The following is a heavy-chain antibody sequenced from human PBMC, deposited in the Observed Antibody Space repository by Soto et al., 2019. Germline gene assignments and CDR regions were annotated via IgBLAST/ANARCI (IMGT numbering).Heavy chain of an antibody. Sequence: GGYLRLSCAASGFTFSSYGMHWVRQAPGKGLEWVAVISYDGSNKYYADSVKGRFTISRDNSKNTLYLQMNSLRAEDTAVYYCAKDRYYYDSSGYYGYFQHWGQGTLVTVSS. V-gene: IGHV3-30*18. CDR2: ISYDGSNK. CDR1: GFTFSSYG. CDR3: AKDRYYYDSSGYYGYFQH. D-gene: IGHD3-22*01. J-gene: IGHJ1*01.